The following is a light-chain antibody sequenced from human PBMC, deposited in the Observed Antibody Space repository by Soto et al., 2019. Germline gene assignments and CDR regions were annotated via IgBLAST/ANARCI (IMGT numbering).Light chain of an antibody. J-gene: IGKJ4*01. Sequence: DIQMTQSPSSLSAYVGDRVTITCRASQNISNYLDWFQQKPGKAPKSLIYGASSLQSGVPSNFSGSGSGTEFTFTTPTLQSEDIATYYSQQYYSSPLTFGRGTKVEIK. V-gene: IGKV1-16*02. CDR3: QQYYSSPLT. CDR1: QNISNY. CDR2: GAS.